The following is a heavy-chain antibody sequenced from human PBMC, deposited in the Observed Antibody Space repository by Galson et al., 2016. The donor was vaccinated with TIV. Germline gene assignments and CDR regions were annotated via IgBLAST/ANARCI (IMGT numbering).Heavy chain of an antibody. D-gene: IGHD3-10*01. J-gene: IGHJ4*02. CDR1: GYTFTRYY. Sequence: SVKVSCKASGYTFTRYYMHWMRQAPGQGLEWMGVIDPGGGSTTYAQKFQGRVTTTRDTSTSTVYMELISLRSEDTAIYYCASYGSGRQASFDYWGQGTLVTVSS. CDR3: ASYGSGRQASFDY. CDR2: IDPGGGST. V-gene: IGHV1-46*03.